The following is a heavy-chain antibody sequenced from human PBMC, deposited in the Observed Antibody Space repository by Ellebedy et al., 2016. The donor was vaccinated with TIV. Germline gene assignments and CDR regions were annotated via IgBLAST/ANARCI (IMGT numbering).Heavy chain of an antibody. CDR1: GFTFSDYY. CDR2: ISTSGRTI. V-gene: IGHV3-11*01. J-gene: IGHJ5*02. CDR3: ARDARFIDQQHNWFDP. D-gene: IGHD2-2*01. Sequence: GESLKISCAASGFTFSDYYMSWIRQAPGKGLEWVSYISTSGRTIYYADSVKGRFTISRDNAKNSLYLQMKSLRAEDTAVSYCARDARFIDQQHNWFDPWGQGTLVTVSS.